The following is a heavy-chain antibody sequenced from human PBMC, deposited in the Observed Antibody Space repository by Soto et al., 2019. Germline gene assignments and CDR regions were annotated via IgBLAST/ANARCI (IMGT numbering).Heavy chain of an antibody. CDR3: AKGGGRYSSGWYNDPYYYGMDV. CDR2: ISYDGSNK. V-gene: IGHV3-30*18. D-gene: IGHD6-19*01. J-gene: IGHJ6*02. Sequence: GGSLRLSCAASGFTFSSYGMHWVRQAPGKGLEWVAVISYDGSNKYYADSVKGRFTISRDNSKNTLFLQMNSLGAEDTAVYYCAKGGGRYSSGWYNDPYYYGMDVWGQGTTVTVSS. CDR1: GFTFSSYG.